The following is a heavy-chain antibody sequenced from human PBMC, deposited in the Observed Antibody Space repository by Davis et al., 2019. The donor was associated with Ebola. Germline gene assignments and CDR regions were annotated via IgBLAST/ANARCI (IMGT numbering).Heavy chain of an antibody. J-gene: IGHJ6*02. CDR2: ISSSGSTI. Sequence: GESLKISCAASGFTFSDYYMSWIRQAPGKGLAWVSYISSSGSTIYYADSVKGRFTISRDNAKNSLYLQMNSLRAEDTAVYYCARVKPIYGSGSYHYYGMDVWGQGTTVTVSS. D-gene: IGHD3-10*01. CDR3: ARVKPIYGSGSYHYYGMDV. V-gene: IGHV3-11*01. CDR1: GFTFSDYY.